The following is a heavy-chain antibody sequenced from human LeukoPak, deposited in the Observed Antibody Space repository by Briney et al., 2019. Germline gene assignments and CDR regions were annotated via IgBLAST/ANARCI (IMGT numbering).Heavy chain of an antibody. J-gene: IGHJ6*02. CDR3: ARDLITMVRGVNYYYYGMDV. CDR1: GFTFSSYS. V-gene: IGHV3-21*01. Sequence: PGGSLRLSCAASGFTFSSYSMNWVRQAPGKGLEWVSSISSSSSYIYYADSVKGRFTISRDNAKNSLYLQMNSLRAEDTAVYYCARDLITMVRGVNYYYYGMDVWGQGTTVTVSS. CDR2: ISSSSSYI. D-gene: IGHD3-10*01.